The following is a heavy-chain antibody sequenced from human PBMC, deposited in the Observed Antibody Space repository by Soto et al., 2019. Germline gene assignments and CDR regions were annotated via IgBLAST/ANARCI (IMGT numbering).Heavy chain of an antibody. J-gene: IGHJ4*02. CDR3: ARDRLGYCSGGSCYYFDY. CDR1: GFTVSSSY. CDR2: IYSGGSK. V-gene: IGHV3-66*01. Sequence: GGSLRLSSAASGFTVSSSYMSWVRQAPEKGLKWVSVIYSGGSKYYADSVKGRFTISRDNSKNTLYLQMNSLRAEDTAVYYCARDRLGYCSGGSCYYFDYWGQGTLVTVSS. D-gene: IGHD2-15*01.